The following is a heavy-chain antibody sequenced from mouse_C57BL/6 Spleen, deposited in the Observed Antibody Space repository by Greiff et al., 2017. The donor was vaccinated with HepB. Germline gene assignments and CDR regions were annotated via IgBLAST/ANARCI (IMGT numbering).Heavy chain of an antibody. CDR2: IYPGDGDT. V-gene: IGHV1-82*01. J-gene: IGHJ2*01. D-gene: IGHD3-2*02. CDR3: ATPQATDY. CDR1: GYAFSSSW. Sequence: VQLQQSGPESVKPGASAKISCKASGYAFSSSWMNWVKQRTGKGLEWIGRIYPGDGDTNYNGKFKGKATLTANKSSSTDYMQLSNLTSEDSAVYFGATPQATDYWGEGTTLTVSS.